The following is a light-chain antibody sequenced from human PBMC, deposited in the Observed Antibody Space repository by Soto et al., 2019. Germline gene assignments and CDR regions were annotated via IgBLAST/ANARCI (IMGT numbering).Light chain of an antibody. V-gene: IGLV2-14*01. Sequence: QSVLTQPASVSGSPGQSITISCTGSSSDVGAYNFVSWYQQHPGQGPKLMIFEVSNRPSGVSNRFSGSKSGNSASLTISGLQAEDEADYYCSSDTTRRTLVFGTGTKVTVL. J-gene: IGLJ1*01. CDR3: SSDTTRRTLV. CDR2: EVS. CDR1: SSDVGAYNF.